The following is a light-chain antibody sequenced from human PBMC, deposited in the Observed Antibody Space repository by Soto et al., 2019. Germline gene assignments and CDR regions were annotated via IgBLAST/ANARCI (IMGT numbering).Light chain of an antibody. CDR3: SSFTSSTSYV. CDR1: SSDVGGYNY. CDR2: DVS. Sequence: QSVLTQPASVSGSPGQSITISCTGTSSDVGGYNYVSWYQQHPGRAPKLMIYDVSNRPSGVSNRLSASKSGNTASLTISGLQAEDEADYYCSSFTSSTSYVFGIGTKVTVL. V-gene: IGLV2-14*01. J-gene: IGLJ1*01.